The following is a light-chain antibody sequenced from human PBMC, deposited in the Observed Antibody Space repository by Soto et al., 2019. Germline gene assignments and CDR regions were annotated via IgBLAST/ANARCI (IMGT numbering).Light chain of an antibody. CDR3: SSYTSSSTLRV. J-gene: IGLJ2*01. Sequence: QSALTQPASVSGSPGQSITISCTGTSSDVGGYNYVSWYQQHPGKAPKLMIYDVSNRPSGVSNHFSGSKSGNTASLTISGLQAEDEADYHCSSYTSSSTLRVFGGGTKVTVL. CDR1: SSDVGGYNY. V-gene: IGLV2-14*01. CDR2: DVS.